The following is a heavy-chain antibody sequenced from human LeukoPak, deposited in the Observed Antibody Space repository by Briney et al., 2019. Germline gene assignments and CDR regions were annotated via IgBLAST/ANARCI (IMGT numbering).Heavy chain of an antibody. Sequence: SETLSLTCTVSGGSISSSSYYWGWIRQPPGKGLEWIGSIYYSGSTYYNPSLKSRVTISVDTSKNQFSLKLSSVTAADTAVYYCAREVWFGELPYFDYWGQGTLVTVSS. CDR1: GGSISSSSYY. V-gene: IGHV4-39*07. CDR3: AREVWFGELPYFDY. J-gene: IGHJ4*02. D-gene: IGHD3-10*01. CDR2: IYYSGST.